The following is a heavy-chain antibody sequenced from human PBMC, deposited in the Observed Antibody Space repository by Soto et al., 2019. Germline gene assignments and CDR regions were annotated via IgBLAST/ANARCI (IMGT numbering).Heavy chain of an antibody. CDR2: IYTSGST. CDR1: GGSINDFY. J-gene: IGHJ3*02. Sequence: QVQLQESGPGLVKASETLSLTCTVSGGSINDFYLSWVRQPAGQGLEWIGRIYTSGSTNYNPSLKRRVTMSVDTSKDQFALKLSSGTAADTAVYYCAHAYPGIRGAYDAFDIWCQGTMVAVSS. CDR3: AHAYPGIRGAYDAFDI. D-gene: IGHD3-10*01. V-gene: IGHV4-4*07.